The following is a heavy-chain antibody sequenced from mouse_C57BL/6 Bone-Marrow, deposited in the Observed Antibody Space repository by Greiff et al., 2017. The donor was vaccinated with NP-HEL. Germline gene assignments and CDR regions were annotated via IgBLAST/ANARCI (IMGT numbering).Heavy chain of an antibody. CDR2: ISGGGGNT. Sequence: DVMLVESGGGLVKPGGSLKLSCAASGFTFSSYTMSWVRQTPEKRLEWVATISGGGGNTYYPDSVKGRFTISRDNAKNTLYLQMSSLRSEDTALYYCARHITPDYWGQGTTLTVSS. D-gene: IGHD1-3*01. J-gene: IGHJ2*01. V-gene: IGHV5-9*01. CDR3: ARHITPDY. CDR1: GFTFSSYT.